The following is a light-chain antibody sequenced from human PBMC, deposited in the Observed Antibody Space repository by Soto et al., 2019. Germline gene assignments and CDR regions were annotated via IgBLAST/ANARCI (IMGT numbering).Light chain of an antibody. V-gene: IGKV1-39*01. CDR3: QQTYSTPRT. J-gene: IGKJ4*02. Sequence: DLQMTQSPSSLSASVGDRVTITCRASQYIYTYLSWYQQKPGKAPKLLIYDASSLQSGVPPRFSGSGAGTDFTLIINSLQPEDFETYYCQQTYSTPRTFGGGTKVDIK. CDR1: QYIYTY. CDR2: DAS.